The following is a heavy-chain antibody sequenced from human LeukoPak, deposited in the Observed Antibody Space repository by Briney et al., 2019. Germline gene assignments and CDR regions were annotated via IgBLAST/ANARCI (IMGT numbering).Heavy chain of an antibody. D-gene: IGHD1-26*01. Sequence: GESLKISCKGSGYSFTSYWIGWVRQMPGKGLEWMGIIYPGDSDTRYSPSFQGQVTISADRSISTAYLQWSSLKASDTAMYYCARREGATLYGMDVWGQGTTVTVSS. CDR3: ARREGATLYGMDV. CDR2: IYPGDSDT. CDR1: GYSFTSYW. J-gene: IGHJ6*02. V-gene: IGHV5-51*01.